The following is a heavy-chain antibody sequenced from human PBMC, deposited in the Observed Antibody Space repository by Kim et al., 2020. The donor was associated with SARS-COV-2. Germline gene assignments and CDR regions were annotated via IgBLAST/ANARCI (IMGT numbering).Heavy chain of an antibody. V-gene: IGHV1-69*13. CDR3: ARDHHSLTIFGVVIIRKGDYYYGMDV. D-gene: IGHD3-3*01. Sequence: SVKVSCKASGGTFSSYAISWVRQAPGQGLEWMGGIIPIFGTANYAQKFQGRVTITADESTSTAYMELSSLRSEDTAVYYCARDHHSLTIFGVVIIRKGDYYYGMDVWGQGTTVTVSS. CDR2: IIPIFGTA. J-gene: IGHJ6*02. CDR1: GGTFSSYA.